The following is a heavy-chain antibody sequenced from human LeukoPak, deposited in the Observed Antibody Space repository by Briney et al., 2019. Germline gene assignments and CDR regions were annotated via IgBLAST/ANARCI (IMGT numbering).Heavy chain of an antibody. CDR3: ARDLRRGGYTTNWFDP. Sequence: ASVKVSCKASGGTFSSYAISWVRQAPGQGREWMGRIIPILGIANYAQKFQGRVTITADKSTSTAYMELSSLRSEDTAVYYCARDLRRGGYTTNWFDPWGQGTLVTVSS. D-gene: IGHD5-12*01. CDR2: IIPILGIA. V-gene: IGHV1-69*04. J-gene: IGHJ5*02. CDR1: GGTFSSYA.